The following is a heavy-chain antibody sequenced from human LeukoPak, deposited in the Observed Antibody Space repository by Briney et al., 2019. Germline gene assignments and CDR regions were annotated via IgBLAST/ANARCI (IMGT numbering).Heavy chain of an antibody. CDR1: GFTFDDYA. CDR2: ISWNSGSI. CDR3: AKDINADSGYVSGAVDY. D-gene: IGHD5-12*01. J-gene: IGHJ4*02. V-gene: IGHV3-9*01. Sequence: GRSLRLSCAASGFTFDDYAMHWVRQAPGKGLERVSGISWNSGSIGYADSVKGRFTISRDNAKNSLYLQMNSLRAKDTALYYCAKDINADSGYVSGAVDYWGQGTLVTVSS.